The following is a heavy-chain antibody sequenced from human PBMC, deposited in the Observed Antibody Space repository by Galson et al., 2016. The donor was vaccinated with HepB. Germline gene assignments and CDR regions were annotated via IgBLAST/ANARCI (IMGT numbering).Heavy chain of an antibody. CDR2: ISFDGSNK. Sequence: SLRLSCAASGFTFKNAWMNWVRQAPGKGLEWVVIISFDGSNKYYADSVKGRFTISRDNSKNTLYLQMNSLGVEDTAVYYCARDRPSFRAFDIWGQGTAVTVSS. J-gene: IGHJ3*02. V-gene: IGHV3-30-3*01. D-gene: IGHD2-21*01. CDR1: GFTFKNAW. CDR3: ARDRPSFRAFDI.